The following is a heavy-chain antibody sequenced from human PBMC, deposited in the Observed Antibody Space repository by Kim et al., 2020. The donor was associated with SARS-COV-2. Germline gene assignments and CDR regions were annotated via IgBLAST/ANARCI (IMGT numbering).Heavy chain of an antibody. Sequence: SETLSLTCAVYGGSFSGYYWSWIRQPPGKGLEWIGEINHSGSTNYNPSLKSRVTISVDTSKNQFSLKLSSVTAADTAVYYCARGREGYDPNYYYYYYMDV. CDR1: GGSFSGYY. D-gene: IGHD5-12*01. V-gene: IGHV4-34*01. J-gene: IGHJ6*03. CDR3: ARGREGYDPNYYYYYYMDV. CDR2: INHSGST.